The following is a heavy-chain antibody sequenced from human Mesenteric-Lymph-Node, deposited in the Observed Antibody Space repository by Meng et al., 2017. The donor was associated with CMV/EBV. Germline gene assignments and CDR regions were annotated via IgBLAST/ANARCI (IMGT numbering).Heavy chain of an antibody. Sequence: GESLKISCAASGFTFDDYTMHWVRQAPGKGLEWVSLISWDGGSTYYADSVKGRFTISRDNSKNSLYLQMNSLRTEDTALYYCVKDLRTVTTYQYYYTLDVWGQGTTVTVSS. CDR1: GFTFDDYT. D-gene: IGHD4-17*01. V-gene: IGHV3-43*01. CDR2: ISWDGGST. CDR3: VKDLRTVTTYQYYYTLDV. J-gene: IGHJ6*02.